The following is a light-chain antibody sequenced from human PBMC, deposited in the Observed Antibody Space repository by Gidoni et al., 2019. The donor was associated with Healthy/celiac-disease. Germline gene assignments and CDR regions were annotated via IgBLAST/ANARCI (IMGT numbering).Light chain of an antibody. CDR2: EVS. V-gene: IGLV2-14*01. J-gene: IGLJ3*02. Sequence: SALTQPASVSGSPGQSITISCTGTSSDVGGYNYVSWYQQHPGKAPKLMIYEVSNRPSGVSNRFSGSKSGNTASLTISGLQAEDEADYYCSSYTSSSTWVVGGGTKLTVL. CDR1: SSDVGGYNY. CDR3: SSYTSSSTWV.